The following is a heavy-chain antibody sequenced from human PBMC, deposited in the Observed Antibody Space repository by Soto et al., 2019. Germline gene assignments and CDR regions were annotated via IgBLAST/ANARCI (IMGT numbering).Heavy chain of an antibody. V-gene: IGHV3-30-3*01. CDR2: ISYDGTNK. CDR3: ARDPKTSGGQHWAFNYFDS. J-gene: IGHJ4*02. Sequence: LRLSCAASGFSFSISPMHWVRQAPGKRPEWVALISYDGTNKFYADSVKGRFTISRDNSKSTLYLQVDSLRPEDAAVYYCARDPKTSGGQHWAFNYFDSWGQGTLVTVSS. D-gene: IGHD7-27*01. CDR1: GFSFSISP.